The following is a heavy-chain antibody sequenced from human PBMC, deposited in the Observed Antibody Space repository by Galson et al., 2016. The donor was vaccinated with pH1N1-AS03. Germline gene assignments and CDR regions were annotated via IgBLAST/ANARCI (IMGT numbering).Heavy chain of an antibody. J-gene: IGHJ4*02. CDR3: ARGPVSYANYWFPPPDY. CDR1: GFTFSSYA. D-gene: IGHD4/OR15-4a*01. Sequence: LRLSCAVGGFTFSSYAMFWVRQAPGKGLEYVSVISGNGFSTYYANSVKDRFTVSRDSSKDTPYLQMGSLRVEDMAVYYCARGPVSYANYWFPPPDYWGQGTLVTVSS. CDR2: ISGNGFST. V-gene: IGHV3-64*01.